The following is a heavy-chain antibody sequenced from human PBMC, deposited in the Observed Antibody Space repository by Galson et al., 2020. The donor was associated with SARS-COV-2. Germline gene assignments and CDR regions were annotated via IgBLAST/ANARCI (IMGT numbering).Heavy chain of an antibody. Sequence: GGSLRLSCSASGFSFSNYAMHWVRQAPGKGLEHVSGIDSGGGGTYYADSVKGRFTVSRDNSRNTLSLQMTSLRPEDTAVYYCVKRSFRGPSNAFNIWGQGTMVTVSS. CDR2: IDSGGGGT. D-gene: IGHD3-3*02. J-gene: IGHJ3*02. V-gene: IGHV3-64D*06. CDR1: GFSFSNYA. CDR3: VKRSFRGPSNAFNI.